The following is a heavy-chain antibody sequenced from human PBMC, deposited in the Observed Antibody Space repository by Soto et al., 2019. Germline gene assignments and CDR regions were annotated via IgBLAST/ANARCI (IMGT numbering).Heavy chain of an antibody. CDR1: GFTFSSYG. CDR3: ARDAVAGTHYYYYMDV. CDR2: IWYDGSNK. Sequence: GGSLRLSCAASGFTFSSYGMHWVRQAPGKGLEWVAVIWYDGSNKYYADSVKGRFTISRDNSKNTLYLQMNSLRAEDTAVYYCARDAVAGTHYYYYMDVWGKGTTVTVSS. V-gene: IGHV3-33*01. D-gene: IGHD6-19*01. J-gene: IGHJ6*03.